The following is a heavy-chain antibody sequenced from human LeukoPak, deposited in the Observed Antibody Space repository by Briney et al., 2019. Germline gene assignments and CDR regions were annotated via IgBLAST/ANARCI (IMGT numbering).Heavy chain of an antibody. D-gene: IGHD3-3*01. Sequence: GASVKVSCKASGYTFTSYDINWVRQATGQGLEWMGWMNPNSGNTGYAQKFQGRVTMTRNTSISTAYMELSSLRSEDTAVYYCARGVLRFLEWLQYYYYYGMDVWGQGTTVTVSS. CDR3: ARGVLRFLEWLQYYYYYGMDV. CDR1: GYTFTSYD. J-gene: IGHJ6*02. CDR2: MNPNSGNT. V-gene: IGHV1-8*01.